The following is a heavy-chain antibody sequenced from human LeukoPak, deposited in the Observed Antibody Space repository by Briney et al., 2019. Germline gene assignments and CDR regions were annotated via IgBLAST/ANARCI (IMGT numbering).Heavy chain of an antibody. V-gene: IGHV4-30-2*03. CDR1: GGSISSGGYS. J-gene: IGHJ4*02. CDR3: ARQILGRWLYDY. CDR2: IYHSGST. Sequence: SQTLSLTCAVSGGSISSGGYSWSWIRQPPGKGLEWIGYIYHSGSTYYNPSLKSRVTISVDTSKNQFSLKLSSVTAADTAVYYCARQILGRWLYDYWGQGTLVTVSS. D-gene: IGHD3-16*01.